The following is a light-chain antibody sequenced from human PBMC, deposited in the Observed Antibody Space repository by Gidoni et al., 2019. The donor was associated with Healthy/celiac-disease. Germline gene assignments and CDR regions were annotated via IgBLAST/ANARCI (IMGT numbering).Light chain of an antibody. V-gene: IGKV3-11*01. CDR1: QSVSSY. Sequence: EIVLSHSPATLPLSPGERAPLSGRASQSVSSYIAWYQQKPGQAPRLLIYDASNRATGVPARFSGSGSGTECASTISSRGTEDVVVYYCQQRSNWAPLTFGEGTKVEIK. CDR3: QQRSNWAPLT. J-gene: IGKJ4*01. CDR2: DAS.